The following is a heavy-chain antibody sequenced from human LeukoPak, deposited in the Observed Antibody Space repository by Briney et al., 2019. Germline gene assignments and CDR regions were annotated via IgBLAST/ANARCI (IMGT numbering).Heavy chain of an antibody. Sequence: ASVKVSCKASGYTCTGYYLHWVRQAPGHALEWLGWINPNSGGTRYAQKFQGRVTVTRDTSISTAYMELNSLRSEDTALYYCARPMTGTGLTYYYYGMDIWGQGTTVTVSS. CDR2: INPNSGGT. J-gene: IGHJ6*02. V-gene: IGHV1-2*02. CDR1: GYTCTGYY. CDR3: ARPMTGTGLTYYYYGMDI. D-gene: IGHD1-1*01.